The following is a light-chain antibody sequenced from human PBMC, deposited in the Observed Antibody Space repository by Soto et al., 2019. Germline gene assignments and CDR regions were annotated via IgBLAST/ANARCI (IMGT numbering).Light chain of an antibody. V-gene: IGKV4-1*01. J-gene: IGKJ4*01. Sequence: DIVMTQSPDSLAVSLGERATINCKSSQSVLYNSNNKNYLAWYQQKPGQPPKLLIYWASTRGSGVPDRVSGSGSGTDFTLAISSLQAEDVAVYYCQQYYSTPFTFGGGTKVDIK. CDR3: QQYYSTPFT. CDR2: WAS. CDR1: QSVLYNSNNKNY.